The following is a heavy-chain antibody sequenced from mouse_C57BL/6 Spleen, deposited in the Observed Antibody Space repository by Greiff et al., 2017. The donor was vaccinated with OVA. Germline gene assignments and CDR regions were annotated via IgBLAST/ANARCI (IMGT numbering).Heavy chain of an antibody. J-gene: IGHJ4*01. CDR3: AGTDYYAMDY. D-gene: IGHD3-3*01. V-gene: IGHV1-50*01. Sequence: QVQLQQPGAELVKPGASVKLSCKASGYTFTSYWMQWVKQRPGQGLEWIGEIDPSDSYTNYNQKFKGKATLTVDTSSSTAYMPLSSLTSEDSAVYYCAGTDYYAMDYWGQGTSVTVSS. CDR1: GYTFTSYW. CDR2: IDPSDSYT.